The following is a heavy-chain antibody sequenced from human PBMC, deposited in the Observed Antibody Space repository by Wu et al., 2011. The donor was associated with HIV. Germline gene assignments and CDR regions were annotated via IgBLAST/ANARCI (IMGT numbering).Heavy chain of an antibody. D-gene: IGHD2-2*01. CDR1: GYTFTGHY. Sequence: QVQLVQSGAEVKKPGASVKVSCRASGYTFTGHYMHWVRQAPGQGLEWMGWINPNTGGTEYSQKFQGRITMIRDTSISTMYMELSGLRSDDTALYYCARDHCTSNSCYENHYYGMDVWGQGTTVTVSS. CDR2: INPNTGGT. CDR3: ARDHCTSNSCYENHYYGMDV. V-gene: IGHV1-2*02. J-gene: IGHJ6*02.